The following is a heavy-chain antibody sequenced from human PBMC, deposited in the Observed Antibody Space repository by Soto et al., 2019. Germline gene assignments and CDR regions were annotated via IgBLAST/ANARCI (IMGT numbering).Heavy chain of an antibody. D-gene: IGHD2-15*01. J-gene: IGHJ6*02. V-gene: IGHV3-30*18. Sequence: QVQLVESGGDVVQPGRSLRLSCAASGFTFSNYGFHWVRQAPGKGLEWVALILFEGSNKYYADSVKGRFTISRDNSKNTICLQMNSLKAEDTALYYCAKDQTSKDIAAPLYGMDVWGQGTTVIVSS. CDR3: AKDQTSKDIAAPLYGMDV. CDR2: ILFEGSNK. CDR1: GFTFSNYG.